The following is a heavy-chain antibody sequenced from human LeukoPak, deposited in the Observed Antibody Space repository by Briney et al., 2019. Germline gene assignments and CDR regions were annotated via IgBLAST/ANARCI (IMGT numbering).Heavy chain of an antibody. CDR3: ARGCSSTSCYGFDY. CDR1: GFTVSSKY. D-gene: IGHD2-2*01. CDR2: IYSGGST. V-gene: IGHV3-53*01. Sequence: GGSLRLSCAASGFTVSSKYMSWVRRAPGKGLEWVSVIYSGGSTYYADSVKGRFTIYRDNSKNTLYLQMNSLRAEDTAVYYCARGCSSTSCYGFDYWGQGTLVTVSS. J-gene: IGHJ4*02.